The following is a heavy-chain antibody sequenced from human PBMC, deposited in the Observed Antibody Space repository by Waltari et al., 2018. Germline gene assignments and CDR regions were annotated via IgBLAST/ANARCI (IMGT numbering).Heavy chain of an antibody. CDR1: GFTVSNNY. V-gene: IGHV3-53*01. D-gene: IGHD1-1*01. Sequence: EVQLVESGGGWIQPGGSLSLSCAASGFTVSNNYLSWVRQAPGKGLEWVSLIYSGGSTSYADSVKGRFTISRDNSRNTLYLQMNSLRAEDTAVYYCASFTTKTHWGQGTLVTVSS. J-gene: IGHJ4*02. CDR2: IYSGGST. CDR3: ASFTTKTH.